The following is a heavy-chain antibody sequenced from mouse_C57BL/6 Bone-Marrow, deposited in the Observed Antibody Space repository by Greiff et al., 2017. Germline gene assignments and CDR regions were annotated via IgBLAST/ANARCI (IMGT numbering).Heavy chain of an antibody. CDR3: ARGGFITTVVANAMDY. CDR1: GYSFTDYN. V-gene: IGHV1-39*01. J-gene: IGHJ4*01. Sequence: VQLQQSGPELVKPGASVKISCKASGYSFTDYNMNWVKQSNGQSLEWIGVINPNYGTTSYNQKFKGKATLTVDQSSSTAYMQLNSLTSEDSAVYYCARGGFITTVVANAMDYWGQGTSVTVSS. CDR2: INPNYGTT. D-gene: IGHD1-1*01.